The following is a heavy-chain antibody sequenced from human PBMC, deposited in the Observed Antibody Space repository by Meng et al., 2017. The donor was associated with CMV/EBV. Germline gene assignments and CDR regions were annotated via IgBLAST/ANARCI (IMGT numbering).Heavy chain of an antibody. J-gene: IGHJ4*02. V-gene: IGHV4-38-2*02. CDR3: ARSGRSSSSGRSFLDY. CDR1: GYSISSGYY. CDR2: IYHSGST. Sequence: SETLSLTCTVSGYSISSGYYWGWIRHPPGKGLEWIGSIYHSGSTYYNPSLKSRVTISVDTSKNQFSLKLSSVTAADTAVYYCARSGRSSSSGRSFLDYWGQGTLVTVSS. D-gene: IGHD6-6*01.